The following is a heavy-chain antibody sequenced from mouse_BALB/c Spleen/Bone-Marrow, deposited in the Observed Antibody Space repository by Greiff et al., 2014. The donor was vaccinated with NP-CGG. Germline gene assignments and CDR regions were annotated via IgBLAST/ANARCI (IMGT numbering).Heavy chain of an antibody. J-gene: IGHJ2*01. CDR3: KGYDYDVDSFDY. CDR1: GFNIKDSY. CDR2: IDPENGDT. D-gene: IGHD2-4*01. V-gene: IGHV14-4*02. Sequence: EVQLQQSGAELVRSGASVRLSCTASGFNIKDSYIHWVRQRPEQGLEWIGWIDPENGDTEYAPKFQGKATMTADTSSNTAYLQLSSLTSEDTAVYYCKGYDYDVDSFDYWGLGTTLTVSS.